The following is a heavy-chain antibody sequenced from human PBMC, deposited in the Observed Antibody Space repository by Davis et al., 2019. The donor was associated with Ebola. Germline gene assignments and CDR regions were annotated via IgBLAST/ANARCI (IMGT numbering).Heavy chain of an antibody. D-gene: IGHD4-17*01. CDR1: GFTFSSYD. V-gene: IGHV3-13*01. J-gene: IGHJ4*02. Sequence: GESLKISCAASGFTFSSYDIHWVRQATGKGLEWVSAIGTAGDSYYPGSVKGRFTISRENAKNSLYLQMNSLRAGDTAVYYCATGNYGDYHGYWGQGTLVTVSS. CDR2: IGTAGDS. CDR3: ATGNYGDYHGY.